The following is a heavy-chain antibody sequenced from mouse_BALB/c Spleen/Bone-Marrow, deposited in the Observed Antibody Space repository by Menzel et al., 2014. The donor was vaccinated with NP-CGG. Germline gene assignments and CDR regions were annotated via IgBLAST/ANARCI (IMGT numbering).Heavy chain of an antibody. J-gene: IGHJ3*01. CDR3: ARVYFDDYEAWFAY. Sequence: EVQGVESGGGLVQPGGSLRLSCATSGFTFTDYYMSWVRQPPGKALEWLGFIRNKANGXTTEYSASVKGRFTISRDNSQSILFLQMNTLRTEDSAIYYCARVYFDDYEAWFAYWGQGTLVTVSA. CDR2: IRNKANGXTT. D-gene: IGHD2-13*01. V-gene: IGHV7-3*02. CDR1: GFTFTDYY.